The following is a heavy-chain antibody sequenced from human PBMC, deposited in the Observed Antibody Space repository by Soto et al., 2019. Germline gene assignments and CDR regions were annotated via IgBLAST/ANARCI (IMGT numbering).Heavy chain of an antibody. CDR3: ARHGCSGDSCYSRGYWFDP. Sequence: SETLSLTCTVSGGSISSYYWSWIRQPPGKGLEWIGYIYYSGSTNYNPSLKSRVTISVDTSKNQFSLKLSSVTAADTAVYYCARHGCSGDSCYSRGYWFDPWGQGTLVTVSS. V-gene: IGHV4-59*08. J-gene: IGHJ5*02. D-gene: IGHD2-15*01. CDR1: GGSISSYY. CDR2: IYYSGST.